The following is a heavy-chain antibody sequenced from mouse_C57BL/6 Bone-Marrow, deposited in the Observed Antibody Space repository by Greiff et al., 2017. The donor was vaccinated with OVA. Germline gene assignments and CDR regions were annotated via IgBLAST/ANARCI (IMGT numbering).Heavy chain of an antibody. V-gene: IGHV1-81*01. CDR1: GYTFTSYG. D-gene: IGHD1-1*01. Sequence: VQLQQSGAELARPGASVKLSCKASGYTFTSYGISWVKQRTGQGLEWIGEIYPRSGNTYYNEKFKGKATLTADKSSSTAYMQLRSLTSEDSAVYFCAREGYGRSHDDWGQGTTVTVSS. CDR2: IYPRSGNT. CDR3: AREGYGRSHDD. J-gene: IGHJ2*01.